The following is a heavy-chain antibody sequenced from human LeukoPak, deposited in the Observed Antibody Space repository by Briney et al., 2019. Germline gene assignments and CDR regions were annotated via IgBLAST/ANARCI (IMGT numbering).Heavy chain of an antibody. CDR3: ARDRAGSGSYYFSRIEQTFDY. J-gene: IGHJ4*02. D-gene: IGHD3-10*01. CDR2: ISAYNGNT. CDR1: GYTFTSYG. V-gene: IGHV1-18*01. Sequence: ASVKVSCKASGYTFTSYGISWVRQAPGQGLEWMGWISAYNGNTNYAQKLQGRVTMTTDTSTSTAYMELRSLRSDDTAVYYCARDRAGSGSYYFSRIEQTFDYWGQGTLVTVSS.